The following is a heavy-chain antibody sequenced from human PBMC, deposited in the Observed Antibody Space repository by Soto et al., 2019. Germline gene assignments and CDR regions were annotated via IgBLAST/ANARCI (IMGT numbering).Heavy chain of an antibody. D-gene: IGHD2-15*01. Sequence: QVRLHESGPGLVKPSQTLSLTCSVSGGSISGDYYWSWIRQSPEKGLEWIGYIYYSGSSYSNPALQSRLSMSLETSKNQFSRKLRSVTAADTAVYYCDRGGARWPGYFDSWGQGALVAVSS. CDR1: GGSISGDYY. V-gene: IGHV4-30-4*08. CDR2: IYYSGSS. CDR3: DRGGARWPGYFDS. J-gene: IGHJ4*02.